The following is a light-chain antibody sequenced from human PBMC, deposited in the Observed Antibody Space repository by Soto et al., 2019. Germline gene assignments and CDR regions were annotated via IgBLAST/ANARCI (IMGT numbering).Light chain of an antibody. CDR3: LSYTTSSIYV. Sequence: QSALAQPASVSGSPGQSITIPCTGTSSDVGGYNYVSWYQQHPGIAPKVMIYDVSNRPSGVSNRFSGSKSGNTTSLTISGLQAEDEADYYCLSYTTSSIYVFGTGTKVTVL. V-gene: IGLV2-14*03. J-gene: IGLJ1*01. CDR2: DVS. CDR1: SSDVGGYNY.